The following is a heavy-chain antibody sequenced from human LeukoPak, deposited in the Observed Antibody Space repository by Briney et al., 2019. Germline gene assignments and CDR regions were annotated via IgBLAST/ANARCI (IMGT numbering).Heavy chain of an antibody. V-gene: IGHV4-38-2*02. CDR2: IYHSGST. D-gene: IGHD6-25*01. J-gene: IGHJ4*02. Sequence: PSETLSLTCTVSGYSISSGYYWGWIRQPPGKGLEWIGSIYHSGSTYYNPSLKSRVTISVDTSKNQFSLKLSSVTAADTAVYYCARSSGWHLLLLDYWGQGTLVTVSS. CDR1: GYSISSGYY. CDR3: ARSSGWHLLLLDY.